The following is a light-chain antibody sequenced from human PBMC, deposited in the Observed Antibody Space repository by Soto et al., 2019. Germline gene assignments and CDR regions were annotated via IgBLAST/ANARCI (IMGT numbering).Light chain of an antibody. CDR3: QKYSSAPFT. V-gene: IGKV1-27*01. J-gene: IGKJ3*01. CDR1: QGITNF. Sequence: DIQMTQSPSSLSASVGDRVTITCRASQGITNFLAWYQQKPGTAPKLLIYAASTFHSGVPSRFSGSGYGTEFTLNISSLQPEDAATYYCQKYSSAPFTFGPGTNVEI. CDR2: AAS.